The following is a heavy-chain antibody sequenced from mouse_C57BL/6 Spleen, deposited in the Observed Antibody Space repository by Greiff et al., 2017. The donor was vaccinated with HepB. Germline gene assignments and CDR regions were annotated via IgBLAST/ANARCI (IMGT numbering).Heavy chain of an antibody. Sequence: EVKLQESGAELVKPGASVKLSCTASGFNIKDYYMHWVKQRTEQGLEWIGRIDPEDGETKYAPKFQGKATITADTSSNTAYLQLSSLTSEDTAVYYCANYYGSSYGFDYWGQGTTLTVSS. CDR1: GFNIKDYY. CDR3: ANYYGSSYGFDY. CDR2: IDPEDGET. J-gene: IGHJ2*01. D-gene: IGHD1-1*01. V-gene: IGHV14-2*01.